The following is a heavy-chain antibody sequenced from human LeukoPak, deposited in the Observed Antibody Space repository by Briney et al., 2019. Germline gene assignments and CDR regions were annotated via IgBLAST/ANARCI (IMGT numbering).Heavy chain of an antibody. V-gene: IGHV3-30*18. CDR1: GFTFSSYG. CDR3: AKLPQDTSGGAYFDY. CDR2: ISYDGSNK. D-gene: IGHD2-15*01. J-gene: IGHJ4*02. Sequence: PGRSLRLSCAASGFTFSSYGMHWVRQAPGKGLEWVAVISYDGSNKYYADSVKGRFTISRDNSKNTLYLQMNSLRAEDTAVYYCAKLPQDTSGGAYFDYWGQGTLVTVSS.